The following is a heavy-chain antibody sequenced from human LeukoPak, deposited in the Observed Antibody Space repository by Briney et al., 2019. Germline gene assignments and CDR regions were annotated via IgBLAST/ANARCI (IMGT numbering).Heavy chain of an antibody. V-gene: IGHV1-8*03. Sequence: ASVKVSCKASGYTFTSYDINWVRQATGQGLEWMGRMNPNSGNTGYAQKFQGRVTITRNTSISTAYMELSSLRSEDTAVYYCARGVTVLGTVTTPDYFDYWGQGTLVTVSS. J-gene: IGHJ4*02. CDR2: MNPNSGNT. CDR1: GYTFTSYD. D-gene: IGHD4-17*01. CDR3: ARGVTVLGTVTTPDYFDY.